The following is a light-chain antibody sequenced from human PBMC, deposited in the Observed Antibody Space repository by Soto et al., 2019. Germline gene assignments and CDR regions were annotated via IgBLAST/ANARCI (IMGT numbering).Light chain of an antibody. Sequence: EIVLTQSPATLSLSPGQRATLSCRASQSIGNYLAWYQQKPGQAPRLLMYDASTRATGIPARFSGSGSGTDFTLTISSLEPEDFAVYHCQQRSNWITFGGGTKVEIK. CDR2: DAS. CDR1: QSIGNY. V-gene: IGKV3-11*01. J-gene: IGKJ4*01. CDR3: QQRSNWIT.